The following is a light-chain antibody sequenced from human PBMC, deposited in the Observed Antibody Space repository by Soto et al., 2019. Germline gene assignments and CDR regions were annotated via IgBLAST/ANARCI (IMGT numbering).Light chain of an antibody. V-gene: IGLV1-44*01. J-gene: IGLJ2*01. CDR1: GSSIGTNT. CDR2: GNN. Sequence: QSVLTQPPSASGTPGQRVTISCYGIGSSIGTNTVNWYRQLPGTAPKLLIYGNNQRPSGVPDRFSGSKSGTSASLAISGLQSEDEAEYYCAAWDGSLNNVLFGGGTKVTGL. CDR3: AAWDGSLNNVL.